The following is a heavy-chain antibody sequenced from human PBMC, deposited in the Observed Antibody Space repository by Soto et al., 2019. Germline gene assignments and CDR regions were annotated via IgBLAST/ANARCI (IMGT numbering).Heavy chain of an antibody. J-gene: IGHJ6*02. D-gene: IGHD3-10*01. CDR2: IIPIFGTA. CDR3: ARGYYGSGRYYYYGMDV. CDR1: GGTFSSYA. V-gene: IGHV1-69*01. Sequence: QVQLVQSGAEVKKPGSSVKVSCKASGGTFSSYAISWVRQAPGQGLEWMGGIIPIFGTANYAQKFQGRVTTTADESTSTAYMELSSLRSEDTAVYYCARGYYGSGRYYYYGMDVWGQGTTVTVSS.